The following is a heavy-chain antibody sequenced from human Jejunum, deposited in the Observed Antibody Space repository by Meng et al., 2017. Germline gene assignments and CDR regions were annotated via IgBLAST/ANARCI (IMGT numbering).Heavy chain of an antibody. CDR2: INPNSGGT. J-gene: IGHJ4*02. CDR1: GYTFTNYY. D-gene: IGHD6-13*01. CDR3: AREIEAAGHAGLDY. V-gene: IGHV1-2*06. Sequence: GELVQSGTEGKKPGASVKVSCKASGYTFTNYYIPWVRQAPGQGLDWMGRINPNSGGTNYAQKFQGRVTMTRDTSISTVYMELSSLRSDDTAVYYCAREIEAAGHAGLDYWGQGTLVTVSS.